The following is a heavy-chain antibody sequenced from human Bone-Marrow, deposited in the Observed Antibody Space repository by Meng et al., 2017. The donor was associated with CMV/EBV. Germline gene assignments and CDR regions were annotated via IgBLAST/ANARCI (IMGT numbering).Heavy chain of an antibody. CDR1: GFTFSSYD. CDR3: ARVTGRDAFDI. D-gene: IGHD4-11*01. V-gene: IGHV3-13*01. J-gene: IGHJ3*02. Sequence: GGPLSLPCAASGFTFSSYDMHWVRQATGKGLEWVSAIGSAGDTYYPGSVKGRFTISRENAKNSLYLQMNSLRAGDTAVYYCARVTGRDAFDIWGQGTMVTVSS. CDR2: IGSAGDT.